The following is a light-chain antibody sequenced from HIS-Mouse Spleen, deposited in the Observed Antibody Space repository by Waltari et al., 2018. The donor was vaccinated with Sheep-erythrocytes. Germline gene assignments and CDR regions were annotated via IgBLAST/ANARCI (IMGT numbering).Light chain of an antibody. J-gene: IGLJ1*01. CDR1: SSDVGGYNY. CDR3: CSYAGSYNHV. Sequence: QSALTQPRSVSGSPGQSVTISCTGTSSDVGGYNYVSWYQQHPGKAPKPMIYDVSKRPSGVPVRVSGSKPGKPASLTISGLQAEDEADYYCCSYAGSYNHVFATGTKVTVL. V-gene: IGLV2-11*01. CDR2: DVS.